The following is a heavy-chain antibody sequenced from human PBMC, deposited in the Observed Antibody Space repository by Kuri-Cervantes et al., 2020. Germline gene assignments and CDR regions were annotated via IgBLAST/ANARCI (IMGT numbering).Heavy chain of an antibody. CDR3: ASLGIAVAGTSV. Sequence: LETLSLTCTVSGGSISSSSYYWGWIRQPPGKGLEWIGGIYYSGSTYYNPSLKSRVTISVDTSKNQFSLKLSSVTAADTAVYYCASLGIAVAGTSVWGQGTLVTVSS. J-gene: IGHJ4*02. CDR1: GGSISSSSYY. CDR2: IYYSGST. D-gene: IGHD6-19*01. V-gene: IGHV4-39*01.